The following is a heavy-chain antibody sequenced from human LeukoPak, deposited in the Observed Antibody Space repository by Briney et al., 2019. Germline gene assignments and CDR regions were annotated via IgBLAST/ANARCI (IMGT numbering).Heavy chain of an antibody. CDR2: INTDARST. V-gene: IGHV3-74*01. D-gene: IGHD3-3*01. Sequence: PGGSLRLSCAASGFTFSSYWMRWVRQAPGKGLVWVSLINTDARSTRYADSVKGRFTISRDNAKNTLYLQMNSLRAEDRAVYYCARGDVWRGSGYLDVWGKGTTVTVSS. J-gene: IGHJ6*03. CDR3: ARGDVWRGSGYLDV. CDR1: GFTFSSYW.